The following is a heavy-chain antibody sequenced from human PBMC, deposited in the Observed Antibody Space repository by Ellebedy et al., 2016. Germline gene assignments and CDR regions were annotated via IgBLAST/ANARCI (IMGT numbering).Heavy chain of an antibody. V-gene: IGHV4-34*01. CDR3: ARGRGVGYFDY. Sequence: GSLRLSCAASGFTFSDYYMSWIRQPPGKGLEWIGEINHSGSTNYNPSLKSRVTISVDTSKNQFSLKLSSVTAADTAVYYCARGRGVGYFDYWGQGTLVTVSS. CDR1: GFTFSDYY. D-gene: IGHD5-24*01. CDR2: INHSGST. J-gene: IGHJ4*02.